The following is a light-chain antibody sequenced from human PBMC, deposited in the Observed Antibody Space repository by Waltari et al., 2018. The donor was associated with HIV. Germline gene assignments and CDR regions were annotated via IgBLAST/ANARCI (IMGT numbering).Light chain of an antibody. CDR3: QSYDSSKGDWV. Sequence: NFMLTQPPSVSESPGKTVTISCPRSSGRIASNSAQCTQQRPGSSPTTVIYDDNQRPSGVPDRFSGSIDSSSNSASLTISGLTTEDEADFYCQSYDSSKGDWVFGGGTKLTVL. V-gene: IGLV6-57*01. CDR2: DDN. CDR1: SGRIASNS. J-gene: IGLJ3*02.